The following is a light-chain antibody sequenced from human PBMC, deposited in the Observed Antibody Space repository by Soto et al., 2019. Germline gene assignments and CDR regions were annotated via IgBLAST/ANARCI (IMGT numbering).Light chain of an antibody. J-gene: IGLJ1*01. V-gene: IGLV2-23*02. CDR2: EVS. Sequence: QSALTQPASLSGSPGQSITISCTGTSSDVGSYNFVSWYQQHPGKAPKLMIYEVSKRPSGVSNGFSGSKSGNTASLTISGLQAEDEADYYCCSYAGSYTYVFGTGTKVTVL. CDR1: SSDVGSYNF. CDR3: CSYAGSYTYV.